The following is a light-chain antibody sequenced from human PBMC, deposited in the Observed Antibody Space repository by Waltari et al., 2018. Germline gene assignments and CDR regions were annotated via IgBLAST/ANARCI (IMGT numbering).Light chain of an antibody. V-gene: IGLV2-23*02. CDR2: DVS. CDR1: SSDIGRYDI. Sequence: QSALTQPASVSGSPGQSVTISCTGASSDIGRYDIVSWYQQHPGNAPKLIICDVSKRPSGVSGRFSGSKSGGTASLTISGLQFEDEADYYCCSYAGNYIWVFGGGTRLTVL. J-gene: IGLJ3*02. CDR3: CSYAGNYIWV.